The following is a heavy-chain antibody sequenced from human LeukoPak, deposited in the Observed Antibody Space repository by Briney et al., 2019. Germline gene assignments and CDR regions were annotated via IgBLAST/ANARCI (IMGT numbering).Heavy chain of an antibody. CDR1: GAPISSSRYY. CDR3: AREHFDYSSSDRTPAGLGVAEKLYYYYYYMDV. CDR2: IFAIGGA. V-gene: IGHV4-61*02. Sequence: LSLTCTLPGAPISSSRYYWSCIRQPAGRGLEWIWGIFAIGGANYKPSLKSRGSTSVDTTKNKFSLMLSSVTAADTAVYYCAREHFDYSSSDRTPAGLGVAEKLYYYYYYMDVWGKGTTVTISS. J-gene: IGHJ6*03. D-gene: IGHD6-13*01.